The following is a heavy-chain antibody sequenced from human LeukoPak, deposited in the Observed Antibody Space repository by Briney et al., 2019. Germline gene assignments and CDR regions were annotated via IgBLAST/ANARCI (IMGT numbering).Heavy chain of an antibody. V-gene: IGHV1-69*05. CDR3: ARDRGQWRWFDP. D-gene: IGHD6-19*01. Sequence: SVKVSCKASGGTFSSYAISWVRQAPGQGLEWMGGIIPIFGTANYAQKFQGRVTITTDESTSTAYMELSSLRSEDTAVYYCARDRGQWRWFDPWGQGTLVTVSS. J-gene: IGHJ5*02. CDR1: GGTFSSYA. CDR2: IIPIFGTA.